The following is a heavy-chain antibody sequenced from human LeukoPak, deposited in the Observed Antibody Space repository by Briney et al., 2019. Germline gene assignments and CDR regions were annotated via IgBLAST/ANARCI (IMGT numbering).Heavy chain of an antibody. CDR2: IYTSGST. Sequence: SETLSLTCTVSGGSISSYYWSWIRQPAGKGLEWIGRIYTSGSTNYNPSLKSRVTMSVDTSKNQFSLKLSSVTAADTAVYYCARLGNGYYYDSSAVYYGMGVWGQGTTVTVSS. D-gene: IGHD3-22*01. CDR3: ARLGNGYYYDSSAVYYGMGV. V-gene: IGHV4-4*07. CDR1: GGSISSYY. J-gene: IGHJ6*02.